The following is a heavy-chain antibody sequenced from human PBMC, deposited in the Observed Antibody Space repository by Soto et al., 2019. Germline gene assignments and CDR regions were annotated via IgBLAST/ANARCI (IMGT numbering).Heavy chain of an antibody. CDR1: GYSFTSYW. CDR2: IDPSDSYT. CDR3: ARYCSGGSCDYYYYGMDV. V-gene: IGHV5-10-1*01. D-gene: IGHD2-15*01. Sequence: GESLKISCKGSGYSFTSYWISWVRQMPGKGLEWMGRIDPSDSYTNYSPSFQGHVTISADKSISTAYLQWSSPKASDTAMYYCARYCSGGSCDYYYYGMDVWGQGTTVTVSS. J-gene: IGHJ6*02.